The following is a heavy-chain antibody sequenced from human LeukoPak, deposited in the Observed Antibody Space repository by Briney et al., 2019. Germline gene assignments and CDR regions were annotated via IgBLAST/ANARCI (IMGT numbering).Heavy chain of an antibody. CDR1: GLTFDDYA. J-gene: IGHJ4*02. CDR3: VTTVTTAGDY. Sequence: GRSLRLSCAASGLTFDDYAMHWVRQAPGKGLEWVSGISWNSGSIGYADSVKGRFTISRDNAKNSLYLQMNSLRAEDTALYYCVTTVTTAGDYWGQGTLVTVSS. CDR2: ISWNSGSI. V-gene: IGHV3-9*01. D-gene: IGHD4-17*01.